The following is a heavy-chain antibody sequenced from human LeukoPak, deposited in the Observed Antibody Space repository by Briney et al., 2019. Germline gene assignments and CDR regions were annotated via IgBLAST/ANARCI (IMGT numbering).Heavy chain of an antibody. J-gene: IGHJ4*02. D-gene: IGHD6-6*01. Sequence: SETLSLTCTVSGGSISSGGYYWSWIRQHPGKGLEWIGYIYYSGSTYYNPSLKSRVTISVDTSKNQFSLKLSSVTAADTAVYFCAREDARYSSSGFYFDSWGQGTLVTVSS. CDR1: GGSISSGGYY. CDR3: AREDARYSSSGFYFDS. CDR2: IYYSGST. V-gene: IGHV4-31*03.